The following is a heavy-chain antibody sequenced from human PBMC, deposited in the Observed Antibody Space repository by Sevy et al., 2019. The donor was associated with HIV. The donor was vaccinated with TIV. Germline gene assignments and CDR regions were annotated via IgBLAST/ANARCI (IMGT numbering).Heavy chain of an antibody. V-gene: IGHV3-7*03. CDR3: ARVGGCSSTSCFAYWFDP. CDR2: IKEDGSEN. D-gene: IGHD2-2*01. Sequence: GGSLRLSCAASGFTFSNYWMSWVRQAPGKGLEWVANIKEDGSENYYVDSVKGRFTISRDNAKNLLYLQMNSLRAEDTAVYYCARVGGCSSTSCFAYWFDPWGQGTLVTFSS. CDR1: GFTFSNYW. J-gene: IGHJ5*02.